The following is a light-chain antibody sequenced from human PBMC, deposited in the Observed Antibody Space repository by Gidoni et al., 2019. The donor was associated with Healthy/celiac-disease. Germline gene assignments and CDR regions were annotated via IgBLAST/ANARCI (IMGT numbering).Light chain of an antibody. V-gene: IGKV1-5*03. J-gene: IGKJ1*01. CDR1: QSSSSW. Sequence: DIQMTQSPSTLSASVGYRVTITCRSSQSSSSWLAWYQQKPGKAPKLLIYKASSLESGVPSRFSGSGSGTEFTLTISSLQPDDFATYYCQQYNSQFGQGTKVEIK. CDR2: KAS. CDR3: QQYNSQ.